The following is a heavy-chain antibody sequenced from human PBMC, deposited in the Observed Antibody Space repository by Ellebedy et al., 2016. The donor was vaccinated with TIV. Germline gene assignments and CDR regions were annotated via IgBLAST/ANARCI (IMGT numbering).Heavy chain of an antibody. CDR2: INWNSGKT. CDR3: AKDGKAGSTFYYYLDV. Sequence: SLKISXAASGFSFDDYSMHWVRQTPGKGLEWVSGINWNSGKTAYADSVKGRFTISRDNGKYSLYLQMNSLRDEDTALYYCAKDGKAGSTFYYYLDVWGKGTTVTVSS. D-gene: IGHD1-7*01. CDR1: GFSFDDYS. V-gene: IGHV3-9*01. J-gene: IGHJ6*03.